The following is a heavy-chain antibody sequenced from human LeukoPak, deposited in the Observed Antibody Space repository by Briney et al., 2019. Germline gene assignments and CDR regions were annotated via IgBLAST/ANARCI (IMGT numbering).Heavy chain of an antibody. Sequence: PSETLSLTCTVSGGSISSSSYYWGWIRQPPGKGLEWIGSIYYSGSTYYNPSLKSRVTLSLDTSKNQFSLKLSSVTAADTAVYYCARDFGTKKVVAATLGFDPWGQGTLVTVSS. CDR1: GGSISSSSYY. D-gene: IGHD2-15*01. J-gene: IGHJ5*02. CDR2: IYYSGST. CDR3: ARDFGTKKVVAATLGFDP. V-gene: IGHV4-39*07.